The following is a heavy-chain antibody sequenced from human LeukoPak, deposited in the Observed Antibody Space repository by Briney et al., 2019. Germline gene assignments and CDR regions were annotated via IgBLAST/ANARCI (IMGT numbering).Heavy chain of an antibody. CDR2: IYSGGTT. D-gene: IGHD5-24*01. CDR3: ARGGDGYNYVDY. J-gene: IGHJ4*02. V-gene: IGHV4-59*11. CDR1: TDSLSGHY. Sequence: PSETLSLTCTVSTDSLSGHYWSWIRQPPGKGLEWIAYIYSGGTTKYNPSLNSRVTISLDASKNQFSLNLTSVTAADTAVYYCARGGDGYNYVDYWGQGTLVTVSS.